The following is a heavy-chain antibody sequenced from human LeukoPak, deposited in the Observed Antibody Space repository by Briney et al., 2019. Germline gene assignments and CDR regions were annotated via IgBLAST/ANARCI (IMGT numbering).Heavy chain of an antibody. CDR2: IYSGGST. V-gene: IGHV3-53*01. Sequence: GGSLRLSCAASGFTVSSNYMSWVRQAPGKGLEWVSVIYSGGSTYYADSVKGRFTISRDNSKNTLYLQMNSLRAEDTAVYYCARDPDSSGWETNWGQGTLVTVSS. D-gene: IGHD6-19*01. CDR1: GFTVSSNY. CDR3: ARDPDSSGWETN. J-gene: IGHJ4*02.